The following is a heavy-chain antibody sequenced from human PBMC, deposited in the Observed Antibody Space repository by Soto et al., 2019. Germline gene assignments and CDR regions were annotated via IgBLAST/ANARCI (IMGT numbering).Heavy chain of an antibody. CDR2: IYYIGST. Sequence: SKTLSLTCTVSGGSISSGGYYWNWIRQHPGKGLEWIGYIYYIGSTYYNPSLKSRVTISLDTSKNQFSLKLSSVTAADTAVYYCARSVFPWSQGTLGIVSS. V-gene: IGHV4-31*03. CDR1: GGSISSGGYY. CDR3: ARSVFP. J-gene: IGHJ5*02.